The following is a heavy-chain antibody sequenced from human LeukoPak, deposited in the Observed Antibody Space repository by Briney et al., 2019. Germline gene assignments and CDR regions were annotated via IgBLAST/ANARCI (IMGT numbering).Heavy chain of an antibody. CDR2: ISGSSSYI. Sequence: PGGSLRLSCAASGFTFSSYSMNWVRQAPGKGLEWVSSISGSSSYIYYADSVKGRFTISRDNAKNSPYLQMNSLRAKDTAVYYCARDLQQWLVAYDAFDIWGQGTMVTVSS. CDR3: ARDLQQWLVAYDAFDI. D-gene: IGHD6-19*01. V-gene: IGHV3-21*01. CDR1: GFTFSSYS. J-gene: IGHJ3*02.